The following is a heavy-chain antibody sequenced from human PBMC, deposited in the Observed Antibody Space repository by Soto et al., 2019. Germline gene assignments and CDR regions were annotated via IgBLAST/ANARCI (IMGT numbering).Heavy chain of an antibody. CDR1: GYTFTGYC. CDR3: ACPGELSSMGPPFVLGPSDFDI. D-gene: IGHD3-16*02. J-gene: IGHJ3*02. CDR2: INPNSGGT. Sequence: ASVKVSCKASGYTFTGYCMHWVRQAPGQGLEWMGWINPNSGGTNYAQKFQGRVTMTRDTSISTAYMELSRLRSDDTAVYYCACPGELSSMGPPFVLGPSDFDIWGQGTMVTVSS. V-gene: IGHV1-2*02.